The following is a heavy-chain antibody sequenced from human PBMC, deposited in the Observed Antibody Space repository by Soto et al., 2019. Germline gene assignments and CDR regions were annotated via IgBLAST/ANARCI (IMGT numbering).Heavy chain of an antibody. Sequence: QVQLVQSGAEVKKPGSSVKVSCKASGGTFSSYTISWVRQAPGQGLEWMGRIIPILGIANYAQKYQGRVTITADKSTSTAYMELSSLRSEDTAVYYCAREVRDGYNTYFQHWGQGTLVTVSS. CDR2: IIPILGIA. V-gene: IGHV1-69*08. CDR1: GGTFSSYT. D-gene: IGHD5-12*01. CDR3: AREVRDGYNTYFQH. J-gene: IGHJ1*01.